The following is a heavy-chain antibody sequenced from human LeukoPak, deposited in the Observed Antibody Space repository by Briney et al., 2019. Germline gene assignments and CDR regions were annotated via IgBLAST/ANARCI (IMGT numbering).Heavy chain of an antibody. CDR3: ARAGYCSSTSCYNYFDY. V-gene: IGHV3-7*01. CDR1: GFTFSSYA. D-gene: IGHD2-2*02. CDR2: IKQDGSEK. J-gene: IGHJ4*02. Sequence: QPGGSLRLSCAASGFTFSSYAMSWVRQAPGKGLEWVANIKQDGSEKYYVDSVKGRFTISRDNAKNSLYLQMNSLRAEDTAVYYCARAGYCSSTSCYNYFDYWGQGTLVTVSS.